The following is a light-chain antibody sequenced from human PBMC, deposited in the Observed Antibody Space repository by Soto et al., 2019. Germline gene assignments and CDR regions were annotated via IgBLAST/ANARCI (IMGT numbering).Light chain of an antibody. CDR3: QSYDSSLSGSV. Sequence: QSVLPQPPSVSGAPGRRVTISCTGSSSNIGAGYDVHWYQQLPGTAPKLLIYGNSNRPSGVPDRFSGSKSGTSASLAITGLQAEDEADYYCQSYDSSLSGSVFGGGTQLTVL. V-gene: IGLV1-40*01. CDR1: SSNIGAGYD. J-gene: IGLJ2*01. CDR2: GNS.